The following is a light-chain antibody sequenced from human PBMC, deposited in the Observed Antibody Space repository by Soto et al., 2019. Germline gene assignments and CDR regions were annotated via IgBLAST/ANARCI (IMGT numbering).Light chain of an antibody. V-gene: IGLV2-14*01. Sequence: QSALTQPASVSGSPGQSITISCTGGSSVIDPDDNLSWYQQRPGNAPQLLIYDVSGRPSGVSHRLSASKSGNTASLTISGLQPEDAADYYCASFPSSTTLFVFGTGTQLTVL. CDR2: DVS. CDR1: SSVIDPDDN. J-gene: IGLJ6*01. CDR3: ASFPSSTTLFV.